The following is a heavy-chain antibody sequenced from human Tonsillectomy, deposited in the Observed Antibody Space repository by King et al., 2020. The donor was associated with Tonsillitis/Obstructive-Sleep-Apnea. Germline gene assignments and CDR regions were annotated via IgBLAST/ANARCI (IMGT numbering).Heavy chain of an antibody. Sequence: VQLVESGGGLVKPGGSLRLSCAASGFTFTSYSMNWVRQAPGKGLEWVSSISSTSDYIYYADSVKGRFTISRDNAKNSLYLQMNSLRAEDTAVYYCARRNDYTNNAYMDVWDKGTPVTVSS. V-gene: IGHV3-21*01. CDR1: GFTFTSYS. CDR3: ARRNDYTNNAYMDV. D-gene: IGHD4-11*01. CDR2: ISSTSDYI. J-gene: IGHJ6*03.